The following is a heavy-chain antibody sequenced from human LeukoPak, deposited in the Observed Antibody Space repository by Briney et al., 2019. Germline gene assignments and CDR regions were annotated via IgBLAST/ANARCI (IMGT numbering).Heavy chain of an antibody. V-gene: IGHV3-23*01. CDR1: GFTFSSYA. CDR3: AKDRSVVVPAALDY. D-gene: IGHD2-2*01. CDR2: ISGSGGST. J-gene: IGHJ4*02. Sequence: GGSLRLSCAASGFTFSSYAMSWVRQAPGKGLEWVSAISGSGGSTYYADSVKGRFTLSRDNSKNTLYLQMNSLRAEDTAVYYCAKDRSVVVPAALDYWGQGTLVTVSS.